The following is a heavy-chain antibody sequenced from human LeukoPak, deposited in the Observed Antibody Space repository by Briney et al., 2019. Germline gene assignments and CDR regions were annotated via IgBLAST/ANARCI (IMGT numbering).Heavy chain of an antibody. V-gene: IGHV3-48*02. CDR3: ASSGSYRFDY. CDR1: GFTFSRYT. D-gene: IGHD1-26*01. Sequence: TGGSLRLSCAASGFTFSRYTMNWVRQAPGKGLEWVSYISTSGSAMYYADSVKGRFTISRDNAKDSLYLQMNSLRDEDTAVYYCASSGSYRFDYWGQGTLVTVSS. CDR2: ISTSGSAM. J-gene: IGHJ4*02.